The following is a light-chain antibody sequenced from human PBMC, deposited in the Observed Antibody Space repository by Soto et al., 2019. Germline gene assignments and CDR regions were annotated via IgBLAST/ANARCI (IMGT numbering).Light chain of an antibody. J-gene: IGLJ2*01. Sequence: QSALTQPASVSASPGQSITISCTGTSSDIGAYNSVSWYQQHPGKAPQLMIYDVSYRPSGISSRFSGSKSGNTASLTISGLRADDDADYYCASYTSARIRVFGGGTKLTVL. CDR3: ASYTSARIRV. CDR1: SSDIGAYNS. CDR2: DVS. V-gene: IGLV2-14*03.